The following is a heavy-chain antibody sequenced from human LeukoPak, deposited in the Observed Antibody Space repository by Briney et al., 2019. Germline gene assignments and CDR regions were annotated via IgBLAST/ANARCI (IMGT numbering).Heavy chain of an antibody. CDR1: GFTFSTYA. CDR2: FGTRSTSI. V-gene: IGHV3-21*01. Sequence: GGSLRLSCAASGFTFSTYAMNWVRQAPGKGLEWVSSFGTRSTSIYYAHSVTGRFIISRDNAKNSLYLQMDSLRAEDTAVYYCARENDQGFDYWGQGTLVTVSS. D-gene: IGHD3-16*01. CDR3: ARENDQGFDY. J-gene: IGHJ4*02.